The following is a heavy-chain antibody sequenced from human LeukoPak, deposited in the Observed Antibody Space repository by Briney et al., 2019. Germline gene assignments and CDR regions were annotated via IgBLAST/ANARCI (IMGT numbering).Heavy chain of an antibody. Sequence: PSETLSLTCTVSGGSISSRSYYWGWIRQPPGKGLEWIGSIYYSGSTYYNPSLKSRVTISVDTSKNQFSLKLSSVTAADTAVYYCATDGADTAMATDYWGQETLVTVSS. CDR3: ATDGADTAMATDY. J-gene: IGHJ4*02. D-gene: IGHD5-18*01. CDR2: IYYSGST. V-gene: IGHV4-39*02. CDR1: GGSISSRSYY.